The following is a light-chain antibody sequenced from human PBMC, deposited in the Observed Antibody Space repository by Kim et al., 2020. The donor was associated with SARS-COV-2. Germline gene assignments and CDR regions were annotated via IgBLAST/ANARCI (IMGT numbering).Light chain of an antibody. CDR2: ATS. J-gene: IGKJ1*01. CDR3: QQSFT. CDR1: HTISTY. V-gene: IGKV1-39*01. Sequence: SSLSASVGDRVTITCRTGHTISTYLNWYQQHPGKAPKLLIYATSNLQSGVPSRFSGSGSGTDFTLTINSVQPEDFATYYCQQSFTFGQGTKVDIK.